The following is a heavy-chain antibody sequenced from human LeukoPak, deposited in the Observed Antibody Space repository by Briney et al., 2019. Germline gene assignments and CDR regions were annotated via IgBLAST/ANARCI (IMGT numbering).Heavy chain of an antibody. D-gene: IGHD1-14*01. CDR3: ARVRRSQTAEDY. Sequence: SETLSLTCAVSGYSISSGYYWGWIRQPPGKGLEWIGSIYHSGSTYYNPSLKSRVTISVDTSKNQFSLKLSPVTAADTAVYYCARVRRSQTAEDYWGQGTLVTVSS. CDR1: GYSISSGYY. V-gene: IGHV4-38-2*01. J-gene: IGHJ4*02. CDR2: IYHSGST.